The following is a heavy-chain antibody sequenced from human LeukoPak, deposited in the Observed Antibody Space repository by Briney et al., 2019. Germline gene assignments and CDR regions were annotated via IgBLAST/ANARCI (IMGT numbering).Heavy chain of an antibody. D-gene: IGHD6-13*01. CDR2: ISGSGGST. CDR1: GFTFSSYG. CDR3: AKYSPHSREIDY. V-gene: IGHV3-23*01. Sequence: GGTLRLSCAASGFTFSSYGMSWVRQAPGKGLEWVSAISGSGGSTYYADSVKGRFTISRDNSKNTLYLQMNSLRAEDTAVYYCAKYSPHSREIDYWGQGTLVTVSS. J-gene: IGHJ4*02.